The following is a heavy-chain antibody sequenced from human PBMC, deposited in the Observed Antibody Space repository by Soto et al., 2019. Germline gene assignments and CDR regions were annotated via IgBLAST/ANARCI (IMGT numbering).Heavy chain of an antibody. Sequence: GGSLRLCGAASGFTFSSYAIHWVRQAPGKGLEWVAVISYDGSNKYYADSVKGRFTISRDNSKNTLYLQMNSLRAEDTAVYYCAREQQLVSDDAFDIWGQGTMVTVSS. J-gene: IGHJ3*02. CDR2: ISYDGSNK. CDR3: AREQQLVSDDAFDI. CDR1: GFTFSSYA. D-gene: IGHD6-13*01. V-gene: IGHV3-30-3*01.